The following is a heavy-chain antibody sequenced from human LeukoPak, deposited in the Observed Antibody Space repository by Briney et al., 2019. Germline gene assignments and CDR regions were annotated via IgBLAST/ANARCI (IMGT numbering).Heavy chain of an antibody. CDR2: INPTGGST. Sequence: GASVKVSCKASGYTFTSYYMHWVRQAPGQGLEWMGLINPTGGSTGYAQKFQGRVTMTRDMSTSTDYMELSSLRSEDTALYYCARDNSVGDNAWWFDPWGQGTLVTVSS. CDR1: GYTFTSYY. J-gene: IGHJ5*02. CDR3: ARDNSVGDNAWWFDP. D-gene: IGHD1-26*01. V-gene: IGHV1-46*01.